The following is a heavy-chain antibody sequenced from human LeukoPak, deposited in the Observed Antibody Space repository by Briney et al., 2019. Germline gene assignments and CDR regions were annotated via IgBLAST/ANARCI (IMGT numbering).Heavy chain of an antibody. CDR1: GFTFNNFF. CDR3: ARSDVQNYDFWNGYPTNYYMDV. Sequence: GGSLRLSCAASGFTFNNFFMIWIRQAPGKGLEWVAYISSTGKTLYLADSVKGRFTISRDNAKKSLYLQMNSLRVDNTGVYYSARSDVQNYDFWNGYPTNYYMDVWGKGTTVTVSS. V-gene: IGHV3-11*01. CDR2: ISSTGKTL. J-gene: IGHJ6*03. D-gene: IGHD3-3*01.